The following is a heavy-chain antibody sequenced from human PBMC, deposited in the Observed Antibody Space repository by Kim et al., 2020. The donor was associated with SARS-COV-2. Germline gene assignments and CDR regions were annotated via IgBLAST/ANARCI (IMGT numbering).Heavy chain of an antibody. CDR3: ARLAIFMGATRFDP. V-gene: IGHV4-39*01. D-gene: IGHD1-26*01. J-gene: IGHJ5*02. Sequence: NPSLKSRVTISVDTSKNQFSLKLSSVTAADTAVYYCARLAIFMGATRFDPWGQGTLVTVSS.